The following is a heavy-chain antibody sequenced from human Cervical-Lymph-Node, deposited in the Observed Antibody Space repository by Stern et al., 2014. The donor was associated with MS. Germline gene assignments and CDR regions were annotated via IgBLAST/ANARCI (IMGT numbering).Heavy chain of an antibody. J-gene: IGHJ4*02. CDR2: ISFDGSNK. V-gene: IGHV3-30*18. D-gene: IGHD3-3*01. CDR3: AKGRLNFDFWSGPEC. Sequence: QVQLVQSGGGVVQPGRSLRLSCAASGFTFSSYGIHWVRQAPGKGLEWVAVISFDGSNKYYADSVKGRFTISRDNSKNTVYLQMNGLRDEDTATYHCAKGRLNFDFWSGPECWGQGTMVAVSS. CDR1: GFTFSSYG.